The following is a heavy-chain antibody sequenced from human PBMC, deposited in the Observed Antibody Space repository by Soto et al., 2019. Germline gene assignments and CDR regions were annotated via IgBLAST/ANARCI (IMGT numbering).Heavy chain of an antibody. CDR2: INHSGRV. D-gene: IGHD3-22*01. V-gene: IGHV4-34*01. CDR1: GGSFSGHS. CDR3: STRAYDTNGYYRFDH. Sequence: SETLSLTCAVYGGSFSGHSWTWIRQSPGKGLEWIGDINHSGRVNYSPSLKSRVTISLDTSKNQFSLTLSAVTAADTAMYYCSTRAYDTNGYYRFDHWGQGTLVTVSS. J-gene: IGHJ5*01.